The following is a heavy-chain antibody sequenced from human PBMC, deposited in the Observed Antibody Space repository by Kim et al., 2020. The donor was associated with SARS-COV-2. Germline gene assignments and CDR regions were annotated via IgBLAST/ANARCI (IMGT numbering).Heavy chain of an antibody. CDR1: GFTFSSYG. J-gene: IGHJ4*02. CDR3: AKNFGLRYFDWLSYYFDY. V-gene: IGHV3-30*18. D-gene: IGHD3-9*01. CDR2: ISYDGSNK. Sequence: GGSLRLSCAASGFTFSSYGMHWVRQAPGKGLEWVAVISYDGSNKYYAYSVKGRFTISRDNSKNTLYLQMNSLRAEDTAVYYCAKNFGLRYFDWLSYYFDYWGQGTLVTVSS.